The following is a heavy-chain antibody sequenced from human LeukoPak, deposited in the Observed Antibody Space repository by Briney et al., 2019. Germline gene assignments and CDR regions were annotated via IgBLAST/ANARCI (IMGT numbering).Heavy chain of an antibody. CDR2: IYHSGST. CDR3: ARDMYSGYDPSGIYDY. J-gene: IGHJ4*02. V-gene: IGHV4-38-2*02. D-gene: IGHD5-12*01. Sequence: PSETLSLTCAVSGYSISSGYYWGWIRQPPGKRPERTGSIYHSGSTYYNPSLKSRVTISVDTSKNQFSLKLSSVTAADTAVYYCARDMYSGYDPSGIYDYWGQGTLVTVSS. CDR1: GYSISSGYY.